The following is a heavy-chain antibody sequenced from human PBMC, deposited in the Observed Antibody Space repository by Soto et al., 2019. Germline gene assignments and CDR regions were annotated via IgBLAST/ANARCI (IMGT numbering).Heavy chain of an antibody. V-gene: IGHV3-11*05. CDR2: ISSSTSHT. Sequence: QVQLVESGGGLVKPGGSLRLSCAVSGFTFSDYYMTWIRQAPGKGLEWVLYISSSTSHTNYADSVKGRFTISRDNAKKSLFLQMNSLRAEDTAVYFCARGRGAAADYFDFWGQGTLVTVSS. CDR3: ARGRGAAADYFDF. D-gene: IGHD6-13*01. J-gene: IGHJ4*02. CDR1: GFTFSDYY.